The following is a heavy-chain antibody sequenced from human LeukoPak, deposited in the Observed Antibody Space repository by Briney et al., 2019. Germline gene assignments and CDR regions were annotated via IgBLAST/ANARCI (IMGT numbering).Heavy chain of an antibody. CDR2: IIPTFGTA. Sequence: SVKVSCKASGDTFNNFAISWVRQAPGQGLEWMVGIIPTFGTANYAQKFQSRVTITADESTSTVYMELSSLRFEDTAMYYCAREHGDDLSPGGDTFDIWGQGTMVTVSS. J-gene: IGHJ3*02. V-gene: IGHV1-69*01. CDR3: AREHGDDLSPGGDTFDI. CDR1: GDTFNNFA. D-gene: IGHD5-12*01.